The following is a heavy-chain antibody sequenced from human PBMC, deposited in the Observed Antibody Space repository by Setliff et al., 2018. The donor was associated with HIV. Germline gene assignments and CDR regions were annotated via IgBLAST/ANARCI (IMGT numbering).Heavy chain of an antibody. Sequence: SETLSLTCTVSGYPISSGYYWGWIRQPPGKGLEWIGSIYHSGSTNYNPSLKSRVTISLDKSKNQFSLKVNSVTAADTAVYYCTRRDNSVSGYYTDHAFDIWGQGTLVTVSS. V-gene: IGHV4-38-2*02. J-gene: IGHJ3*02. CDR1: GYPISSGYY. CDR3: TRRDNSVSGYYTDHAFDI. D-gene: IGHD3-22*01. CDR2: IYHSGST.